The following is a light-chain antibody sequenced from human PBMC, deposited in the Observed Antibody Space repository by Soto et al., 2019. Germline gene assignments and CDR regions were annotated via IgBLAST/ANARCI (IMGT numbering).Light chain of an antibody. CDR2: PAT. CDR1: QSISRY. CDR3: QQYNSYSRT. Sequence: DIHMTQSPSSLSASVGYRVTITCRASQSISRYLNWYQHKPGKAPNLLIYPATTLQSGVPSRFRGSGSGTEFTLTISSLQPDDFETYYCQQYNSYSRTFGQGTKVDIK. J-gene: IGKJ1*01. V-gene: IGKV1-5*01.